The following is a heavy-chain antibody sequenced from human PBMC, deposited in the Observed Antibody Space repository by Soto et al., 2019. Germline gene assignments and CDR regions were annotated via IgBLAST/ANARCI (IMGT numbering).Heavy chain of an antibody. CDR2: ISSSSSYI. CDR1: GFTFSSYS. V-gene: IGHV3-21*01. CDR3: ARDRKVGATSCH. Sequence: GGSLRLSCAASGFTFSSYSMNWVRQAPGKGLEWVSSISSSSSYIYYADSVKGRFTISRDNAKNSLYLQMNSLRAEDMAVYYCARDRKVGATSCHWGQGTLVTVSS. J-gene: IGHJ4*02. D-gene: IGHD1-26*01.